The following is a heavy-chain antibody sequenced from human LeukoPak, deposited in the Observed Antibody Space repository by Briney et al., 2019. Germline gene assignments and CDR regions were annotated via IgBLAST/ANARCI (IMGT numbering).Heavy chain of an antibody. CDR2: IYYSGST. CDR1: GGSISSYY. Sequence: KPSETLSLTCTVSGGSISSYYWSWIRQPPGKGLEWIGYIYYSGSTNYNPSLKSRVTISVDTSKNQFSLKLSSVTAADTAVYYCATAPPPSFSRWPYPTDYWGQGTLVTVSS. V-gene: IGHV4-59*08. J-gene: IGHJ4*02. CDR3: ATAPPPSFSRWPYPTDY. D-gene: IGHD2/OR15-2a*01.